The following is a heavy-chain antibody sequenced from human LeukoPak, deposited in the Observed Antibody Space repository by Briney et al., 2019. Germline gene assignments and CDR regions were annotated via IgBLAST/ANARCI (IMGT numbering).Heavy chain of an antibody. CDR2: ISGSGANT. J-gene: IGHJ4*02. CDR3: AKGPRLLFSSGSRFFVY. Sequence: GGSLRLSCAASGFTFSSYAMTWVRQAPGKGLEWVSAISGSGANTYYADSVKGRFTISRDNSKNTLYLQMNSLRAEDTAVYYCAKGPRLLFSSGSRFFVYWGQGTLVTVSS. CDR1: GFTFSSYA. D-gene: IGHD3-22*01. V-gene: IGHV3-23*01.